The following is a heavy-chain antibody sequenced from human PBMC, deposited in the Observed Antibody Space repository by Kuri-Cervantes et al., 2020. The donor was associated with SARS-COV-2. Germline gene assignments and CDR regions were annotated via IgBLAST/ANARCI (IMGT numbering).Heavy chain of an antibody. D-gene: IGHD3-10*01. J-gene: IGHJ4*02. V-gene: IGHV3-48*03. CDR2: ISSSGSTI. CDR3: AGVIELHTFDY. CDR1: GFTFSSYE. Sequence: LSLTCAASGFTFSSYEMSWVRQAPGKGLEWVSYISSSGSTIYYADSVKGRFTISRDNAKNSLYLQMNSLRAEDTAVYYCAGVIELHTFDYWGQGTLVTVSS.